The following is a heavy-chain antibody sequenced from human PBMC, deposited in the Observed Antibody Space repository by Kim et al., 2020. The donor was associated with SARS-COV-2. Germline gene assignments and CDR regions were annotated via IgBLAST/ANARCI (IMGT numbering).Heavy chain of an antibody. CDR3: ARDGGRRGYDDTYYYYGMDV. J-gene: IGHJ6*02. V-gene: IGHV1-69*13. CDR1: GGTFSSYA. CDR2: IIPIFGTA. D-gene: IGHD5-12*01. Sequence: SVKVSCKASGGTFSSYAISWVRQAPGQGLEWMGGIIPIFGTANYAQKFQGRVTITADESTSTAYMELSSLRSEDTAVYYCARDGGRRGYDDTYYYYGMDVWGQGPTVTVSS.